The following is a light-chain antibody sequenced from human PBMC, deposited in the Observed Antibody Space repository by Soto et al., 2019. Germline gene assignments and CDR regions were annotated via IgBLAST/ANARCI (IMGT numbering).Light chain of an antibody. CDR1: ISDVGSYNR. CDR3: SSFTSSNTWV. CDR2: EVS. V-gene: IGLV2-18*02. Sequence: QSALTQPPSVSGSPGQSVTISCTGTISDVGSYNRVTWYQQPPGTAPKLIIYEVSNRPSGVPDRFFGYKSGNTASLTISGLQAEDEADYYCSSFTSSNTWVFGGGTKLTVL. J-gene: IGLJ3*02.